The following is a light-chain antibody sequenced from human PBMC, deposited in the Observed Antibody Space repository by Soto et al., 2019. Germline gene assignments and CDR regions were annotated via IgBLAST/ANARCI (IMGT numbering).Light chain of an antibody. J-gene: IGLJ2*01. CDR3: SSYAGTNTLLV. CDR1: SSDVGGYNF. CDR2: DVS. Sequence: QSVLTQPASVSGSPGQSITISCTGTSSDVGGYNFVSWYQHHPGKAPKLMIYDVSNRPSGVSDRISGSKSGNTASLTISRLQAEDEGDYYCSSYAGTNTLLVFGGGTKVTVL. V-gene: IGLV2-14*03.